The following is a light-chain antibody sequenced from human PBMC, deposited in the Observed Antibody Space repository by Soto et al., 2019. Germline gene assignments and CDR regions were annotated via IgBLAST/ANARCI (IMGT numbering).Light chain of an antibody. CDR2: GNS. CDR1: SSNIGAGYD. CDR3: QSYDSSHVV. J-gene: IGLJ2*01. V-gene: IGLV1-40*01. Sequence: QSVLTQPPSVSGAPGQRVTISYTGSSSNIGAGYDVHWYQQLPGTAPKLLIYGNSNRPSGVPDRFSGSKSGTSASLAITGLQAEDEADYYCQSYDSSHVVFGGGTKVTVL.